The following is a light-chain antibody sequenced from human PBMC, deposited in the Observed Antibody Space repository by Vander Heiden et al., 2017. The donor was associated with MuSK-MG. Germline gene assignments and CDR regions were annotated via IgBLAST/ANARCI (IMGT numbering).Light chain of an antibody. J-gene: IGLJ2*01. CDR2: EVR. CDR1: SSDVGGYHL. V-gene: IGLV2-8*02. Sequence: QSALTQPPSASSSPGQSVTISCTGASSDVGGYHLVSWYQQSPGEAPKLMIYEVRKRPSGVPDRFSGSKSGNTASLTVSGLQAEDEADYFCTSYAGDNVVFGGGTKLTVL. CDR3: TSYAGDNVV.